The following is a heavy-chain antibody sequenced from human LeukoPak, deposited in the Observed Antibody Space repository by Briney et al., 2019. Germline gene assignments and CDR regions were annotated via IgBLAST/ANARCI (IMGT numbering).Heavy chain of an antibody. CDR1: GGSVSSYY. D-gene: IGHD4-17*01. CDR3: ARDKARYGDEGAFDI. Sequence: SETLSLTCTVSGGSVSSYYWSWIRQPPGKGLEWIGYIYYSGSTNYNPSLKSRVTISVDTSKNQFSLKLSSVTAADTAVYYCARDKARYGDEGAFDIWGQGTMVTVSS. CDR2: IYYSGST. V-gene: IGHV4-59*02. J-gene: IGHJ3*02.